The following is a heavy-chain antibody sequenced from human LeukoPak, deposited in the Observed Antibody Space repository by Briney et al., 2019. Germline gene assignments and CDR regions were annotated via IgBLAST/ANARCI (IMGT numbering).Heavy chain of an antibody. CDR2: ISTSGNT. CDR3: AKDLDSTGYYSYNY. CDR1: GFTFSGYE. Sequence: PGGSLRLSCAASGFTFSGYEMNWVRQAPGKGLEWVSLISTSGNTHYADSVEGRFTISRDNSKNTLYLQMDSLRAEDTAVYHCAKDLDSTGYYSYNYWGRGTLVTVSS. V-gene: IGHV3-23*01. D-gene: IGHD3-22*01. J-gene: IGHJ4*02.